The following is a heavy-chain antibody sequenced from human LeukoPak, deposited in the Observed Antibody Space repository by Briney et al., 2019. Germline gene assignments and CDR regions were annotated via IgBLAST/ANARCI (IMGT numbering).Heavy chain of an antibody. CDR3: AKGAPAGGTRHFDH. V-gene: IGHV3-23*01. D-gene: IGHD1-26*01. CDR2: IGDSGETT. J-gene: IGHJ5*02. CDR1: GFSFGSYG. Sequence: GGSLRLSCAASGFSFGSYGMSWVRQAPGKGLEWVAVIGDSGETTIYRDSVKGRLTISRDNSKNTLFLQMCGLRVEDTAVYYCAKGAPAGGTRHFDHWGQGTLVTVSS.